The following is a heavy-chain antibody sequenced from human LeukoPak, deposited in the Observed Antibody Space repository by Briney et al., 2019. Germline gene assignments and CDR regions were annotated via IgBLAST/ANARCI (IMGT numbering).Heavy chain of an antibody. CDR3: ATVEFPKGNYYDSSGYFGY. CDR1: GYTFTGYY. J-gene: IGHJ4*02. V-gene: IGHV1-2*02. Sequence: ASVKVSCKASGYTFTGYYMHWVRQAPGQGLEWMGWINPNSGGTNYAQKFQGRVTMTRDTSISTAYMELSRLRSDDTAVYYCATVEFPKGNYYDSSGYFGYWGQGTLVTVSS. D-gene: IGHD3-22*01. CDR2: INPNSGGT.